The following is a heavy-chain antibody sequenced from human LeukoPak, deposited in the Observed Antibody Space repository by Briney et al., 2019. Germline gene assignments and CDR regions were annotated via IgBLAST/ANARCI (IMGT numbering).Heavy chain of an antibody. Sequence: SGPTLVKPTQTLTLTWSFSGFSFSTSEVAVGWIRQPAGKALEWLALIFWDDDDRYSPSLKNRLTMTKDTSKNQVVLTMTSMDPLHTATYYCAHRRSYGDYDHWGQGTLVTVSS. CDR3: AHRRSYGDYDH. V-gene: IGHV2-5*02. CDR1: GFSFSTSEVA. D-gene: IGHD4-17*01. J-gene: IGHJ5*02. CDR2: IFWDDDD.